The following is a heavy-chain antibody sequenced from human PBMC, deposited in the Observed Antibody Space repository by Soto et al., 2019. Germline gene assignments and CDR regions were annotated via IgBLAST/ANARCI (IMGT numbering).Heavy chain of an antibody. CDR2: ISAYNGNT. Sequence: ASVKVSCKASGYTFTSYGISWVRQAPGQGLEWMGWISAYNGNTNYAQKLQGRVTMTTDTSTSTAYMELRSLRSDDTAVYYCARNGRSGIYYDSSGYYYGWGQGTLVTVSS. CDR1: GYTFTSYG. V-gene: IGHV1-18*04. D-gene: IGHD3-22*01. J-gene: IGHJ4*02. CDR3: ARNGRSGIYYDSSGYYYG.